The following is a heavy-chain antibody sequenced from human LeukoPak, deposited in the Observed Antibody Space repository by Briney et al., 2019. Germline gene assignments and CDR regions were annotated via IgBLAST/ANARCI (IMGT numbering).Heavy chain of an antibody. V-gene: IGHV3-11*04. Sequence: PGGSLRLSCAASGFTFRDYYMSWIRQAPGKGLEWVSYISSSGSTIYYADSVKGRFTISRDNAKNSLHLQMNSLRVEDTAVYYCARDFWSGSPDWGQGTLVTVSS. CDR3: ARDFWSGSPD. CDR2: ISSSGSTI. D-gene: IGHD3-3*01. J-gene: IGHJ4*02. CDR1: GFTFRDYY.